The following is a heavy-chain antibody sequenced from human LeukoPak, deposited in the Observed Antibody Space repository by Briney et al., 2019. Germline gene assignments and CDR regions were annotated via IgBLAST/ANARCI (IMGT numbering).Heavy chain of an antibody. V-gene: IGHV1-3*01. Sequence: ASVKVSCKASGYTFTSYAMHWVRQAPGQRLEWMGWINAGNGNTKYSQKFQGRVTITRDTSASTAYMGLSSLRSEDTAVYYCARSSAPRYCSSTSCYPPSWFDPWGQGTLVTVSS. CDR3: ARSSAPRYCSSTSCYPPSWFDP. D-gene: IGHD2-2*01. CDR2: INAGNGNT. CDR1: GYTFTSYA. J-gene: IGHJ5*02.